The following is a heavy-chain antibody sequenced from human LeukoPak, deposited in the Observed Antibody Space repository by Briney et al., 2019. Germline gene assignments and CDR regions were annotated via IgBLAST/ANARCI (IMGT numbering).Heavy chain of an antibody. V-gene: IGHV4-34*01. J-gene: IGHJ5*02. CDR1: GGSFSGYY. D-gene: IGHD1-14*01. CDR2: INHSGST. Sequence: PSETLSLTCAVYGGSFSGYYWSWIRQPPGKGLEWIGEINHSGSTNYNPSLKGRVTISVDTSKNQFSLKLSSVTAADTAVYYCARRPELIRWFDPWGQGTLVTVSS. CDR3: ARRPELIRWFDP.